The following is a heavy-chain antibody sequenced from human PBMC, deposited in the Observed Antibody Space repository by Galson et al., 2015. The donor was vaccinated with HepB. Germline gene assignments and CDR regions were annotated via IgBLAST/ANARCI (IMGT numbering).Heavy chain of an antibody. CDR3: AADTPMLEYYYYGMDV. CDR1: GFIFTSSA. V-gene: IGHV1-58*01. D-gene: IGHD2-15*01. CDR2: IVVGSGHT. Sequence: SVKVSCKASGFIFTSSAVQWVRQARGQRLEWIGWIVVGSGHTNYAQNVQERVTITRDMSTTAAYLELNCLRSADTAVYYCAADTPMLEYYYYGMDVWGQGTAVTVSS. J-gene: IGHJ6*02.